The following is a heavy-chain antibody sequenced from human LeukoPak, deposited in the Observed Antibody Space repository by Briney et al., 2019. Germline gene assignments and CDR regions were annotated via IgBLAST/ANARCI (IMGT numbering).Heavy chain of an antibody. Sequence: SVKVSCKASGGTFNSSGISWVRQAPGQGLEWMGGIISFFGAAHYIQKFQGRLTITADESTSTAYMELSSLTSEDTAVYYCTRDFRSVVVVVAAGDYWGQGTLVTVSS. CDR1: GGTFNSSG. CDR3: TRDFRSVVVVVAAGDY. D-gene: IGHD2-15*01. CDR2: IISFFGAA. V-gene: IGHV1-69*13. J-gene: IGHJ4*02.